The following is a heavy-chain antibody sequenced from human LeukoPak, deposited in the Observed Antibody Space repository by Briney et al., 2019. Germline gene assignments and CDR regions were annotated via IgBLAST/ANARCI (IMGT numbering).Heavy chain of an antibody. CDR3: AKSRSGSANWVLRIFDN. CDR2: ISPGGGTT. CDR1: GFSFGSEA. J-gene: IGHJ4*02. Sequence: PGGSLRLSCVVSGFSFGSEAMSWVRQAPGRGLEWVSSISPGGGTTYYADSVKGRFTISRDNSENTLYVEMNSLRAEDTAIYYCAKSRSGSANWVLRIFDNWGQGTLVSVSS. D-gene: IGHD3-10*01. V-gene: IGHV3-23*01.